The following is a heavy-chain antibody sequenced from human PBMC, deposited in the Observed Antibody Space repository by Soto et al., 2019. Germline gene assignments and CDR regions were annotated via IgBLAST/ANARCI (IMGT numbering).Heavy chain of an antibody. Sequence: QVQLVQSGAEVKKPGASVKVSCKASGYTFTSYYMHWGRLPPGQGLEWMGIINPDGGGTSYAQQFQGRVIMTRDTSTSTVYMEMSSLRSEDTAVYYCAVGGNYLSMDVWGQGTTVTVSS. V-gene: IGHV1-46*01. CDR3: AVGGNYLSMDV. CDR2: INPDGGGT. CDR1: GYTFTSYY. J-gene: IGHJ6*02. D-gene: IGHD4-4*01.